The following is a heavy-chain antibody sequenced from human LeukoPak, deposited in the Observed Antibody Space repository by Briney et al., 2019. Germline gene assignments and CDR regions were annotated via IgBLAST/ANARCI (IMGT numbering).Heavy chain of an antibody. CDR1: GGTFSSYA. CDR3: ARGRGDILTGSYYLDY. CDR2: IIPIFGTA. D-gene: IGHD3-9*01. Sequence: GASVKVSCKASGGTFSSYAISWVRQAPGQGLEWMGGIIPIFGTANYAQKFQGRVTITADESTSTAYMELSSLRSEDTAVYYCARGRGDILTGSYYLDYWGQGTLVTVSS. V-gene: IGHV1-69*13. J-gene: IGHJ4*02.